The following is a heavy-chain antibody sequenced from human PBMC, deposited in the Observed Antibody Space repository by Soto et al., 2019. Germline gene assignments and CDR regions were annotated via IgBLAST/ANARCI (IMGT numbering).Heavy chain of an antibody. V-gene: IGHV3-64D*08. CDR3: VKVGRRHDYVWGSYRYTGNYFDY. J-gene: IGHJ4*02. CDR2: ISSNGGST. D-gene: IGHD3-16*02. Sequence: GGSLRLSCSASGFTFSSYAMHWVRQAPGKGLEYVSAISSNGGSTYYADSVKGRFTISRDNSKNTLYLQMSSLRAEDTAVYYCVKVGRRHDYVWGSYRYTGNYFDYWGQGTLVTVSS. CDR1: GFTFSSYA.